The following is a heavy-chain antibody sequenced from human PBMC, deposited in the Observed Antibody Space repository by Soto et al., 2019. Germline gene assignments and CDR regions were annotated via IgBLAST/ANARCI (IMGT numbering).Heavy chain of an antibody. CDR3: AKDRGIAAPGSYFDY. CDR2: ISYDGSNK. D-gene: IGHD6-13*01. Sequence: GGSLRLSCAASGFTFSSYGMHWVRQAPGKGLEWVAVISYDGSNKYYADSVKGRFTISRDNSKNTLYLQMNSLRAEDTAVYYCAKDRGIAAPGSYFDYWGQGTLVTVSS. J-gene: IGHJ4*02. CDR1: GFTFSSYG. V-gene: IGHV3-30*18.